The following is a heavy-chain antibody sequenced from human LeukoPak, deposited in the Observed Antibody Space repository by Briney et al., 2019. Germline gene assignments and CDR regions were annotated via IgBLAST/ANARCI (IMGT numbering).Heavy chain of an antibody. D-gene: IGHD2-15*01. CDR3: ARVKFYCSGGSCYYYMDV. Sequence: SQTLSLTCAISGDSVSSNSAAWNWIRQSPSRGLEWLGRTYYRSKWYNDYAVSVKSRITINPDTSKNQFSLQLNSVTPEDTAVYYCARVKFYCSGGSCYYYMDVWGQGTLVTVSS. CDR2: TYYRSKWYN. J-gene: IGHJ6*03. V-gene: IGHV6-1*01. CDR1: GDSVSSNSAA.